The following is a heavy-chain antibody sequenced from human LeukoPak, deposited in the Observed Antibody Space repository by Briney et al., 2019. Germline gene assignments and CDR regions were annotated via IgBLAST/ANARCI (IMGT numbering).Heavy chain of an antibody. CDR1: GGSISSSSYY. D-gene: IGHD6-19*01. J-gene: IGHJ2*01. V-gene: IGHV4-39*07. Sequence: SETLSLTCTVSGGSISSSSYYWGWIRQPPGKGLEWIGSIYYSGSTYYNPSLKSRVTISVDTSKNQFSLKLSSVTAADTAVYYCARDSVYSGGWYSYWYFDLWGRGTLVTVSS. CDR3: ARDSVYSGGWYSYWYFDL. CDR2: IYYSGST.